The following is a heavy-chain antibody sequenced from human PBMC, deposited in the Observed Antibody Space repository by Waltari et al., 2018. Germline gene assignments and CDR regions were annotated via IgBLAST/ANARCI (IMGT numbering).Heavy chain of an antibody. CDR1: GYTFTGYY. CDR3: ARDRIVVVPAAIHFYYYYGMDV. J-gene: IGHJ6*02. D-gene: IGHD2-2*01. Sequence: QVQLVQSGAEVKKPGASVKVSCKASGYTFTGYYMHWVRQAPGQGLEWMGWINPNSGGTNYAQKFQGRVTMTRDTSISTAYMELSRLRSDDTAVYYCARDRIVVVPAAIHFYYYYGMDVWGQGTTVTVSS. V-gene: IGHV1-2*02. CDR2: INPNSGGT.